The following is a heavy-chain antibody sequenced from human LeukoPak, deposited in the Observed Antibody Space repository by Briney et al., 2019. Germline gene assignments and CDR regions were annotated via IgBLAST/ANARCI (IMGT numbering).Heavy chain of an antibody. V-gene: IGHV3-23*01. Sequence: PGGSLRLSCGASGFTFSSYAMSWVRQAPGKGLEWVSSISGSGGRTHYTDSVKGRFTISRDNSKNTLYLQMNSLRAEDTAVYYCARSSGWTHFDYWGQGTLVSVSS. CDR2: ISGSGGRT. CDR3: ARSSGWTHFDY. D-gene: IGHD6-19*01. CDR1: GFTFSSYA. J-gene: IGHJ4*02.